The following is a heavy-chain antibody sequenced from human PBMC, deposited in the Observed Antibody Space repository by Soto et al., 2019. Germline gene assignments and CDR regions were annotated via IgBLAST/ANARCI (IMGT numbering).Heavy chain of an antibody. CDR3: ARDRIAVAGNPEYFQH. CDR1: GFTLGSNA. V-gene: IGHV3-66*01. J-gene: IGHJ1*01. CDR2: IYSGGST. Sequence: GGSLRLSSAASGFTLGSNAMSWVRQAPGKGLEWVSVIYSGGSTYYADSVKGRFTISRDNSKNTLYLQMNSLRAEDTAVYYCARDRIAVAGNPEYFQHWGQGTLVTVSS. D-gene: IGHD6-19*01.